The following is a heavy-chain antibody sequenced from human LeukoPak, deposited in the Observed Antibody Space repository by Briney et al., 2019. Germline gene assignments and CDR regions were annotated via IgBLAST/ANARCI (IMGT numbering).Heavy chain of an antibody. Sequence: SETLSLTCTVSGGSISSYYWSWIRQPPGKGLEYIGYIHHSGSTNYNPSFESRVTKSVDTSKNQLSLKLSSVTAADTAVYFCARGSMMVGPWGQGTLVTVSS. V-gene: IGHV4-59*01. CDR1: GGSISSYY. D-gene: IGHD3-16*01. CDR2: IHHSGST. CDR3: ARGSMMVGP. J-gene: IGHJ5*02.